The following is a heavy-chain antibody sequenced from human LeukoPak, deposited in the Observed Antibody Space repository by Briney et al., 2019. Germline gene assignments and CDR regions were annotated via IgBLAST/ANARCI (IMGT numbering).Heavy chain of an antibody. CDR1: GGTFSSYA. J-gene: IGHJ5*02. CDR3: ARGDILTGSRFDP. D-gene: IGHD3-9*01. Sequence: ASVKVSCKASGGTFSSYAISLVRQAPGQGLEWMGGIIPIFGTANYAQKFQGRVTITTDESTSTAYMELSSLRSEDTAVYYCARGDILTGSRFDPWGQGTLVTVSS. CDR2: IIPIFGTA. V-gene: IGHV1-69*05.